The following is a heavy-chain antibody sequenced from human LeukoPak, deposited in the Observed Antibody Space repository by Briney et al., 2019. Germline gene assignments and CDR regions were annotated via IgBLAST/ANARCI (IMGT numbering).Heavy chain of an antibody. CDR2: ISAYNGNT. V-gene: IGHV1-18*01. CDR3: ARDYWVLPQHYYYDNSAYGFWDY. J-gene: IGHJ4*02. Sequence: GASVKVSCTASGGTFSSYAISWVRQAPGQGLEWMGWISAYNGNTNYTQKLQGRVTMTTDTSTSTAYMELRSLSSDDTAVYYCARDYWVLPQHYYYDNSAYGFWDYWGQGTLVTVSS. CDR1: GGTFSSYA. D-gene: IGHD3-22*01.